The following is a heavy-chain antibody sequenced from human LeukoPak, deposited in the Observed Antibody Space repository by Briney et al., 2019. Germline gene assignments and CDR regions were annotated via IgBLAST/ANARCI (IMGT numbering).Heavy chain of an antibody. CDR1: GGSITTYY. Sequence: NPSETLSLTCTVSGGSITTYYWTWIRQPPGKGLEWIGYINYSGSTNYNPSLKSRVTISVDTSKNQFSLKLSSVTAADTAVYYCARAQLNWLVDFGMDVWGQGTTVTVSS. D-gene: IGHD6-19*01. V-gene: IGHV4-59*01. J-gene: IGHJ6*02. CDR3: ARAQLNWLVDFGMDV. CDR2: INYSGST.